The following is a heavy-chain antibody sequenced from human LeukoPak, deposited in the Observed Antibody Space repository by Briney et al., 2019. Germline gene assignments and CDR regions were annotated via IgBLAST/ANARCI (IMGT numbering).Heavy chain of an antibody. V-gene: IGHV4-59*01. J-gene: IGHJ1*01. CDR1: GGSISSYY. Sequence: ASETLSLTCTASGGSISSYYWSWIRQPPGKGLEWIGYIYYSGSTNYNPSLKSRVTISVDTSKNQFSLKLSSVTAADTAVYYCASSGWSLIYFQHWGQGTLVTVSS. CDR3: ASSGWSLIYFQH. CDR2: IYYSGST. D-gene: IGHD6-19*01.